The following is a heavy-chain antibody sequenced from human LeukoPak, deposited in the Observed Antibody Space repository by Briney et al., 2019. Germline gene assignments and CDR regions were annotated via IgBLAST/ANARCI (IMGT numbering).Heavy chain of an antibody. CDR2: ISPNSGGT. V-gene: IGHV1-2*02. CDR1: GYTFTDYY. CDR3: ARDSRLERRGLYYGMDV. Sequence: VASVKVSCKASGYTFTDYYMHWVRQAPGQGLEWMGWISPNSGGTNYAQKFQGRVTMTRDTSISTAYMELSRLRSDDTAVYYCARDSRLERRGLYYGMDVWGQGTTVTVSS. D-gene: IGHD1-1*01. J-gene: IGHJ6*02.